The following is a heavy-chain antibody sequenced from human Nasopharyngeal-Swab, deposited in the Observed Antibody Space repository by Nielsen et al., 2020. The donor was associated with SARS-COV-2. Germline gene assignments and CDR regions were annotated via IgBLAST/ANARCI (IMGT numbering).Heavy chain of an antibody. CDR1: GGSISSSSYY. V-gene: IGHV4-39*01. D-gene: IGHD1-14*01. CDR2: IYYSGST. Sequence: SETLSLTCTVSGGSISSSSYYWGWIRQPPGKGLEWIGSIYYSGSTYYNPPLKSRVTISVDTSKNQFSLKLSSVTAADTAVYYCASPDESGYWGQGTLVTVSS. CDR3: ASPDESGY. J-gene: IGHJ4*02.